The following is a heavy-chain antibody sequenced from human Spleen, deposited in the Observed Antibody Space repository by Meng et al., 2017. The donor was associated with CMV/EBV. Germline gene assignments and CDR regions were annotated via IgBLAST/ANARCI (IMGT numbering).Heavy chain of an antibody. CDR1: GFAFSTYA. V-gene: IGHV3-48*03. Sequence: GESLKISCAASGFAFSTYAMNWVRQAPGKGLEWVSYISSSGSTIYYADSVKGRFTISRDNAKNSLYLQMNSLRAEDTAVYYCARDRDGFDPWGQGTLVTVSS. CDR3: ARDRDGFDP. CDR2: ISSSGSTI. J-gene: IGHJ5*02. D-gene: IGHD2-21*01.